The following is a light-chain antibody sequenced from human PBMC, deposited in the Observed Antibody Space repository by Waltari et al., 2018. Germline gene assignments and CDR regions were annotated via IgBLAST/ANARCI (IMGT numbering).Light chain of an antibody. J-gene: IGKJ5*01. CDR3: QQRSNWIT. V-gene: IGKV3-11*01. Sequence: EIVLTQSPATLSLSPGERATLSCRASQSVSSDLAWYQQKPGQAPRLLIYEASNRVTGIPARFSGSGSGTDFTLTISSLVPEDFAVYYCQQRSNWITFGQGKRLEIK. CDR2: EAS. CDR1: QSVSSD.